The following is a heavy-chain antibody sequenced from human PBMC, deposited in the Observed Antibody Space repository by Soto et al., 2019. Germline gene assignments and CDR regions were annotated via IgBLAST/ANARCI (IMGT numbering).Heavy chain of an antibody. CDR1: GFSFSTYA. J-gene: IGHJ1*01. V-gene: IGHV3-23*01. Sequence: EVQLLESGGGLVQPEGSRRLSCAASGFSFSTYAMSWVRQAPGKGLEWVSGSSGSGGTTYYADSVKGRFTISRDNSKNTLYLQVNSLRVEDTAVYYCAKDQAAAGTISRYFQHWGQGTLVTVSS. D-gene: IGHD6-13*01. CDR3: AKDQAAAGTISRYFQH. CDR2: SSGSGGTT.